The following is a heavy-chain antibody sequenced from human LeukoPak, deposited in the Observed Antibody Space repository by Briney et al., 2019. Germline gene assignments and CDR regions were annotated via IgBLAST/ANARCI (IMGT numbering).Heavy chain of an antibody. V-gene: IGHV3-48*01. D-gene: IGHD3-10*01. Sequence: QPGGSLRLSCAASGFTFSSYSMTWVRQAPGKGLEWVSYISSSSSTIYYADSVKGRFTISRDNAKNSLYLQMNSLRAEDTAVYYCARVFTMVRGVIPYYYYGMDVWGQGTTVTVSS. CDR2: ISSSSSTI. CDR3: ARVFTMVRGVIPYYYYGMDV. J-gene: IGHJ6*02. CDR1: GFTFSSYS.